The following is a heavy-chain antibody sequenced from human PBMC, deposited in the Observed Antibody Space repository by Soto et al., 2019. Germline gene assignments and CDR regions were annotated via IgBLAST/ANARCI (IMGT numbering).Heavy chain of an antibody. Sequence: SETLSLTCTVSGGSISSYYWSWIRQPPGKGLEWIGYIYYSGSTNYNPSLKSRVTISVDTSKNQFSLKLSSVTAADTAVYYCARWASSSRYGTGYCYYYMDVWGKGTTVTVSS. CDR2: IYYSGST. D-gene: IGHD6-13*01. CDR1: GGSISSYY. J-gene: IGHJ6*03. CDR3: ARWASSSRYGTGYCYYYMDV. V-gene: IGHV4-59*01.